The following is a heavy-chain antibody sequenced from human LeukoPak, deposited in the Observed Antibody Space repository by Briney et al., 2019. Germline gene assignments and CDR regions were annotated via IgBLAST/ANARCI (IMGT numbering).Heavy chain of an antibody. Sequence: GGSLRLSCAASGFIFDDYGMTWVRQGPGKGLEWVSGINWDGYSKGYADSVRGRFTISRDNAKSTLFLQMNSLRPEDTALYYCARDNGHRYDFLGAKWYFDLWGRGTLVSVSS. CDR3: ARDNGHRYDFLGAKWYFDL. D-gene: IGHD3-3*01. V-gene: IGHV3-20*04. J-gene: IGHJ2*01. CDR1: GFIFDDYG. CDR2: INWDGYSK.